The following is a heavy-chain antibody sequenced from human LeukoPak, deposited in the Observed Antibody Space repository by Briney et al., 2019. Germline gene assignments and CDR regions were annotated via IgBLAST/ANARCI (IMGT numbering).Heavy chain of an antibody. V-gene: IGHV4-39*07. CDR2: IDSYGTT. CDR3: ARSRGWWALDY. Sequence: SETLSLTCAVSGVSIASYSCHWIRQSTGKGLEDVAAIDSYGTTYYNPSLRSRLNIAVDPSKNQCSLRLNSVTAADTAVYYCARSRGWWALDYWGPGTLVAVSS. CDR1: GVSIASYS. J-gene: IGHJ4*02. D-gene: IGHD2-8*02.